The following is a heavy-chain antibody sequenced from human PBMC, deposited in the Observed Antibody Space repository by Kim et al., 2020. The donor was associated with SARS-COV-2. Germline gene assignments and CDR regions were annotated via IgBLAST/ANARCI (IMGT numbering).Heavy chain of an antibody. D-gene: IGHD6-19*01. CDR1: GYTFTGYY. J-gene: IGHJ6*02. V-gene: IGHV1-2*02. CDR2: INPNSGGT. CDR3: ARASSAAFYYYYGMDV. Sequence: ASVKVSCKASGYTFTGYYMHWVRQAPGQGLEWMGWINPNSGGTNYAQKFQGRVTMTRDTSISTAYMELSRLRSDDTAVYYCARASSAAFYYYYGMDVWGQGTTVTVSS.